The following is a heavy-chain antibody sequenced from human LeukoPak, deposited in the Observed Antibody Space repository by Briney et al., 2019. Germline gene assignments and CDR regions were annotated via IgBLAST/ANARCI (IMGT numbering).Heavy chain of an antibody. J-gene: IGHJ4*02. V-gene: IGHV3-23*01. CDR1: GFTFSSYG. D-gene: IGHD5-12*01. CDR2: ISGSGGNT. CDR3: AKVVSGYHFDY. Sequence: SGGSLRLSCAASGFTFSSYGMSWVRRAPGKGPEWVSGISGSGGNTYYADSVKDRFTISRDNSQNTLYLQMNTLRAEDTAVYYCAKVVSGYHFDYWGQETLVTVSS.